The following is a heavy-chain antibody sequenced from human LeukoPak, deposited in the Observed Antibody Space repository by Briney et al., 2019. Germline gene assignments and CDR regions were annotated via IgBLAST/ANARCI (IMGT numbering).Heavy chain of an antibody. CDR2: IRYDGSNK. Sequence: PGGSLRLSCAASGFTFSSYGMHWVRQAPGKGLEWVAFIRYDGSNKYYADSVKGRFTISRDNSKNTLYLQMNSLRAEDTAVYYCAKDGALHQLLYGPPSLFDYWGQGTLVTVSS. CDR1: GFTFSSYG. D-gene: IGHD2-2*02. V-gene: IGHV3-30*02. J-gene: IGHJ4*02. CDR3: AKDGALHQLLYGPPSLFDY.